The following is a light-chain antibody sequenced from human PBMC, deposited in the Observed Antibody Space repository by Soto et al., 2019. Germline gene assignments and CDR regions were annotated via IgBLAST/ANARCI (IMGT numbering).Light chain of an antibody. Sequence: EIVLTQSPGTLSLSPGERATLSCRASQSVPSNYLAWYQQKPGRAPSLLVYGASTRASDVATRFSGSGSGTDFTLTISRLEPEDFAVYYCQQYGSSPPYTFGQGTRLES. J-gene: IGKJ2*01. CDR2: GAS. V-gene: IGKV3-20*01. CDR1: QSVPSNY. CDR3: QQYGSSPPYT.